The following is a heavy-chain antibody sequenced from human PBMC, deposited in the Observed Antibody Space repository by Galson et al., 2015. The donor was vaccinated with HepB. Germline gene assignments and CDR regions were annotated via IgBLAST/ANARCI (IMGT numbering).Heavy chain of an antibody. Sequence: SVKVSCKASGYTFTSYGISWVRQAPGQGLEWMGWISAYNGNTNYAQKLQGRVTMTTDTSTSTAYMELRSLRSDDTAVYYCARGPRVVITTKDGADYWGQGTLVTVSS. CDR3: ARGPRVVITTKDGADY. CDR2: ISAYNGNT. V-gene: IGHV1-18*01. J-gene: IGHJ4*02. D-gene: IGHD3-22*01. CDR1: GYTFTSYG.